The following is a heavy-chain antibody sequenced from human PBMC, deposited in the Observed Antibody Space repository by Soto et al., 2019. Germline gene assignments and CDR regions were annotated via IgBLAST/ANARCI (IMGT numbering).Heavy chain of an antibody. Sequence: GWSLRLSCVPSVFTFDSYWMSWVRQAPGKGLEWVANIKQDGTETNYVDSVKGRFTISRDNANNSLYLQMNSLRAEDTAVYYCARDAVGYNFGYRDYYYYGLDVWGQGTTVTVSS. V-gene: IGHV3-7*03. CDR2: IKQDGTET. J-gene: IGHJ6*02. CDR3: ARDAVGYNFGYRDYYYYGLDV. D-gene: IGHD5-18*01. CDR1: VFTFDSYW.